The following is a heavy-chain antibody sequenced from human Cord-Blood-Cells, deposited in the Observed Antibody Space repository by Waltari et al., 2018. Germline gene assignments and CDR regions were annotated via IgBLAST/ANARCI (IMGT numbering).Heavy chain of an antibody. V-gene: IGHV1-69*01. Sequence: QVQLVQSGAEVKKPGSSVKVSCKAFGGTFSSYSISWVRQAPGQGLEWMGGIIPIFGTANYAQKFQGRVTITADESTSTAYMELSSLRSEDTAVYYCARELSRIAAAYYGMDVWGQGTTVTVSS. D-gene: IGHD6-13*01. CDR2: IIPIFGTA. CDR3: ARELSRIAAAYYGMDV. CDR1: GGTFSSYS. J-gene: IGHJ6*02.